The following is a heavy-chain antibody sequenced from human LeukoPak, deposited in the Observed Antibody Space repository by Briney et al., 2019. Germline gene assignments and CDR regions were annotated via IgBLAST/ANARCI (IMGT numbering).Heavy chain of an antibody. CDR1: GGSISSGSYY. J-gene: IGHJ4*02. Sequence: SETLSLTCTVSGGSISSGSYYWSWIRQPAGKGLEWIGSIYYSGSTYYNPSLKSRVTISVDTSKNQFSLKLSSVTAADTAVYYCARRLAYYFDYWGQGTLVTVPS. CDR2: IYYSGST. V-gene: IGHV4-39*01. CDR3: ARRLAYYFDY.